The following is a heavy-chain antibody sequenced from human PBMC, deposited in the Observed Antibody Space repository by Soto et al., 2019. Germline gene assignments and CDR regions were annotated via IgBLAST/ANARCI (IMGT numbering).Heavy chain of an antibody. CDR2: ISYDGSNK. V-gene: IGHV3-30*18. Sequence: PGGSLRLSCAASGFTFSSYGMHWVRQAPGKGLEWVAVISYDGSNKYYADSVKGRFTISRDNSKNTLYLQMNSLRAEDTAVYYGAKIIAAAAPGGDYWGQGTLVTVSS. CDR3: AKIIAAAAPGGDY. J-gene: IGHJ4*02. CDR1: GFTFSSYG. D-gene: IGHD6-13*01.